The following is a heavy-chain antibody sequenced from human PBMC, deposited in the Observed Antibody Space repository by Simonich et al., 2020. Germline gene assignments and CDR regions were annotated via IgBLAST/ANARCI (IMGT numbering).Heavy chain of an antibody. CDR1: GYTFTSYG. J-gene: IGHJ4*02. V-gene: IGHV1-18*01. D-gene: IGHD2-15*01. Sequence: QVQLVQSGAEVKKPGASVKVSCKASGYTFTSYGISCVRQAPGQGLECMAWIRANNGNTNYAQKLQGRCTMTTDTSTSTAYMELRSLRSDDTAVYYCARASRGTRWYYYFDYWGQGTLVTVSS. CDR2: IRANNGNT. CDR3: ARASRGTRWYYYFDY.